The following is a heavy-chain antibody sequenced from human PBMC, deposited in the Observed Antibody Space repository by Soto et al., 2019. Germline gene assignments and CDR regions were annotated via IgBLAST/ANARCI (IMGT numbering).Heavy chain of an antibody. J-gene: IGHJ4*02. Sequence: EVQLVESGGGFVKPGGSLRLSCAASHFTFTNAWMHWVRQAPGKGLEWVCRIKTKNAGGTTDLAAPVKGRFAISRDDSKNTLFLQMSSLKNEDTAMYYGVAGAVISGWYVVDYWGQGTLVTVSS. V-gene: IGHV3-15*07. CDR2: IKTKNAGGTT. D-gene: IGHD6-19*01. CDR1: HFTFTNAW. CDR3: VAGAVISGWYVVDY.